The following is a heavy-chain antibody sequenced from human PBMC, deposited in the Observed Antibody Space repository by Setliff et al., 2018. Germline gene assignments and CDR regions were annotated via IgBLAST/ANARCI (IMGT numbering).Heavy chain of an antibody. CDR3: TTAPLAAASTC. D-gene: IGHD6-13*01. CDR1: GFTLSNAW. V-gene: IGHV3-15*01. Sequence: SLRLSCAASGFTLSNAWMSWVRQAPGKGLEWVGRIKSKTDGGTTDYAAPVKGRFTISRDDSKNTLYLQMNSLKTEDTAVYYCTTAPLAAASTCWGQGTLVTVS. CDR2: IKSKTDGGTT. J-gene: IGHJ4*02.